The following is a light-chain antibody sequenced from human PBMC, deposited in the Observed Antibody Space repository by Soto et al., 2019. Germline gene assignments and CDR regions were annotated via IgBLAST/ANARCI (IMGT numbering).Light chain of an antibody. CDR2: DVS. CDR1: SSDVGGYNY. Sequence: QSVLTQPRSVSGSPGQSVTISCTGTSSDVGGYNYVSWYQHHPGKAPKLMIYDVSKRPSGVPDRFSGSKSGHTASLTISGLQAEDEADYYCCSYAGSPVVFGTGTKLTVL. CDR3: CSYAGSPVV. J-gene: IGLJ1*01. V-gene: IGLV2-11*01.